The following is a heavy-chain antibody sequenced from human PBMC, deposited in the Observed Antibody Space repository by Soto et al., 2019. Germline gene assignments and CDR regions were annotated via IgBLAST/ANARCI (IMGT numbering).Heavy chain of an antibody. CDR1: GFTFSSYG. J-gene: IGHJ5*02. Sequence: PGGSLRLSCAAYGFTFSSYGMHWVRQAPGKGLEWVAVISYDGSNKYYADSVKGRFTISRDNSKNTLYLQMNSLRAEDTAVYYCARDKGKIGPKNWFDPWGQGTLVTVSS. CDR3: ARDKGKIGPKNWFDP. CDR2: ISYDGSNK. V-gene: IGHV3-30*03. D-gene: IGHD3-22*01.